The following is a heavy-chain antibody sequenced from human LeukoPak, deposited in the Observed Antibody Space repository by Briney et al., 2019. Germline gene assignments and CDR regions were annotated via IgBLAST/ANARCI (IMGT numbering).Heavy chain of an antibody. J-gene: IGHJ5*02. CDR1: GGSITSSSHY. D-gene: IGHD3-10*01. CDR3: ARETIASSGSQRYNWFDP. CDR2: IYYSGST. V-gene: IGHV4-39*07. Sequence: SETLSLTCTVSGGSITSSSHYWGWIRQPPGKGLEWIGSIYYSGSTYYNPSLKSRVTISVDTSKNQFSLKLSSVTAADTAVYYCARETIASSGSQRYNWFDPWGQGTLVTVSS.